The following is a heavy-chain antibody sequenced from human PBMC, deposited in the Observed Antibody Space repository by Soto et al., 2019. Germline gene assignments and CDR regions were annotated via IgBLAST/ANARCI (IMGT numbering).Heavy chain of an antibody. Sequence: TLSLTCTVSGGSISSSSYYWGWIRQPPGKGLEWIGSIYYSGSTYYNPSLKSRVTISVDTSKNQFSLKLSSVTAADTAVYYCARMNRYSSSWYRAFDIRGQGTTDTGSS. CDR3: ARMNRYSSSWYRAFDI. CDR1: GGSISSSSYY. CDR2: IYYSGST. D-gene: IGHD6-13*01. J-gene: IGHJ3*02. V-gene: IGHV4-39*01.